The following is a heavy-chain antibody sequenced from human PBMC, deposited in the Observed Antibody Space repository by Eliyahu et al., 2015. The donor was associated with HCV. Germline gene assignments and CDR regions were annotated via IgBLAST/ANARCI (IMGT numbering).Heavy chain of an antibody. Sequence: QVQLQESGPGLVKPSETLSLTCTVSGGSISPYYWXWIRQPPGKGLEWIGYPHNSGSTHYNPSLKSRVTISVDTSKNQFSLNLTSVTAADTAVYYCASGGGGIAVAGTGGWFDPWGQGTLVTVSS. CDR2: PHNSGST. V-gene: IGHV4-59*01. CDR1: GGSISPYY. D-gene: IGHD6-19*01. J-gene: IGHJ5*02. CDR3: ASGGGGIAVAGTGGWFDP.